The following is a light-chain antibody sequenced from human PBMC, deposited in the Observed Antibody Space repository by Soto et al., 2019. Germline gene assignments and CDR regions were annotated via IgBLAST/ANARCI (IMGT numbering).Light chain of an antibody. CDR3: QQYTNTNNPWM. J-gene: IGKJ1*01. CDR2: DAS. Sequence: DIQMTQSPSTQYASVGDRVTITFGGSQSISSWLALYQQKPGKAPKLLIYDASSLESGVASRFSGSGSGTEFTLIISGLQPDDSATYYCQQYTNTNNPWMFGQGTKVDIK. V-gene: IGKV1-5*01. CDR1: QSISSW.